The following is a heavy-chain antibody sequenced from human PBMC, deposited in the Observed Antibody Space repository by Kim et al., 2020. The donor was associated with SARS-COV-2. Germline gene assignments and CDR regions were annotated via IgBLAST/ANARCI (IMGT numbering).Heavy chain of an antibody. J-gene: IGHJ6*02. D-gene: IGHD5-18*01. CDR3: ARDIKRGWIQLWPLYYYYGMDV. V-gene: IGHV1-18*01. CDR2: ISAYNGNT. Sequence: ASVKVSCKASGYTFTSYGISWVRQAPGQGLEWMGWISAYNGNTNYAQKLQGRVTMTTDTSTSTAYMELRSLRSDDTAVYYCARDIKRGWIQLWPLYYYYGMDVWGQGTTVTVSS. CDR1: GYTFTSYG.